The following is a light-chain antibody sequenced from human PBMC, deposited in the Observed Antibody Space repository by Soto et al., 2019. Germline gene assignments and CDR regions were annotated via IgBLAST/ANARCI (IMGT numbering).Light chain of an antibody. CDR3: QQTNSFPFT. CDR1: QGVGSW. J-gene: IGKJ3*01. CDR2: AAS. Sequence: DIQMTQSPSSVSASVGDRVTITCRASQGVGSWLAWYQQKPGKAPKLLIYAASSLRSGVPSTFSGSGSGTDFTLTISSLQTEDFATYYCQQTNSFPFTFGPGTKVDF. V-gene: IGKV1-12*02.